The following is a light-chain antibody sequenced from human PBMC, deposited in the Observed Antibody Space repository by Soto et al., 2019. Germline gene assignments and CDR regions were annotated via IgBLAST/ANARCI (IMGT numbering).Light chain of an antibody. J-gene: IGLJ3*02. V-gene: IGLV2-8*01. CDR1: SSYIGYSNS. Sequence: QSALTQPASVSGSPGQSITISCTGTSSYIGYSNSVSWFQRHPGKVPKLIIFDVTKRPSGVPDRFSGSKSGNTASLTVSGLQAEDEADYYCSSYAASNNFYFVFGGGTKVTVL. CDR3: SSYAASNNFYFV. CDR2: DVT.